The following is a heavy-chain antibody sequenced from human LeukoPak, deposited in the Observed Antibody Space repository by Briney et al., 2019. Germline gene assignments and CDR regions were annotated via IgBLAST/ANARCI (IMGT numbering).Heavy chain of an antibody. D-gene: IGHD3-3*01. Sequence: GGSLRLSCVASGFSFSSCWMHRVRQVPGKGLVWVSRINSDGSATNYADSVKGRFTISRDNAKNTLYLQMNSLRAEDSAVYYCASLVGGYYPPVEAFDIWGQGTMVTVSS. CDR3: ASLVGGYYPPVEAFDI. V-gene: IGHV3-74*01. J-gene: IGHJ3*02. CDR1: GFSFSSCW. CDR2: INSDGSAT.